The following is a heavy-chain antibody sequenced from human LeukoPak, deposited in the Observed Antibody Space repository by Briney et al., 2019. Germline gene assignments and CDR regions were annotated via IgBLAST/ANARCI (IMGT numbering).Heavy chain of an antibody. CDR2: MNPNNGNT. D-gene: IGHD6-13*01. Sequence: ASVKVSCKASGGTFSSYDINWVRQATGQGLEWMGWMNPNNGNTGYAQKFQGRVTMTRNTSISTAYMDLSSLRSEDTAVYYCARGRTSSSWYDYWGQGTLVTVSS. CDR1: GGTFSSYD. CDR3: ARGRTSSSWYDY. J-gene: IGHJ4*02. V-gene: IGHV1-8*02.